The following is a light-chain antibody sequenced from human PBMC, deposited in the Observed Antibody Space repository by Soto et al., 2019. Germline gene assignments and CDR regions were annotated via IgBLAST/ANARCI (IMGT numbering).Light chain of an antibody. CDR1: QSVSGY. CDR3: QHYKSFPWS. V-gene: IGKV1-5*01. J-gene: IGKJ1*01. CDR2: DAS. Sequence: DIQMTQSPSTLSASVGDRVAITCRASQSVSGYLAWYQQKPGEAPNLLIYDASSLESGVPSRFSGSGSGTEFTLTISSLQPDDFAMYYCQHYKSFPWSFGQGTKVDIK.